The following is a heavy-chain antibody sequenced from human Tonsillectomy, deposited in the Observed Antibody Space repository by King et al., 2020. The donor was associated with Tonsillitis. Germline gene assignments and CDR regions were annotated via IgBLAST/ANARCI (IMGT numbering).Heavy chain of an antibody. J-gene: IGHJ4*02. CDR1: GGSISSYY. V-gene: IGHV4-59*08. Sequence: VQLQESGPGLVKPSETLSLTCTVSGGSISSYYWSWIRQPPGKGLEWIGYIYSSGSTNYNPSLKSRVTISVDTSKNQFFLKLNSVTAADTAVDYCARSPDSSFYFLDGCHFDYWGQGTLVPVSS. CDR2: IYSSGST. D-gene: IGHD6-19*01. CDR3: ARSPDSSFYFLDGCHFDY.